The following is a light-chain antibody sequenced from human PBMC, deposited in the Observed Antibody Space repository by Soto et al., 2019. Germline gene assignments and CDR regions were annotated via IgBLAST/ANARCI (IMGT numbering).Light chain of an antibody. CDR3: QQYGTSVPYT. V-gene: IGKV3-20*01. CDR2: GAS. Sequence: EIVLTQSPGTLSLSPGDRATLSCRASQSVDSNYLAWYQHKPGQAPRLLIYGASSRATGVSDRFSGSGSGTDFTLTVSRLEPEDFEVYYCQQYGTSVPYTFGQGTKLEIK. J-gene: IGKJ2*01. CDR1: QSVDSNY.